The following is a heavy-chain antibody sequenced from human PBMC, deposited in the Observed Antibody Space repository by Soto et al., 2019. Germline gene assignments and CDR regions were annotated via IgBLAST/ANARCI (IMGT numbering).Heavy chain of an antibody. CDR3: ARELATVIHNWFDP. CDR2: INPSGGST. D-gene: IGHD4-17*01. V-gene: IGHV1-46*01. Sequence: GASVKVSCKASGYTFTKFHIHWVRQAPGQGLEWMGIINPSGGSTSYAQKFQGRVTMTRDTSTSIVYMELSSLGSEDMAVYYCARELATVIHNWFDPWGQGTLVTVSS. J-gene: IGHJ5*02. CDR1: GYTFTKFH.